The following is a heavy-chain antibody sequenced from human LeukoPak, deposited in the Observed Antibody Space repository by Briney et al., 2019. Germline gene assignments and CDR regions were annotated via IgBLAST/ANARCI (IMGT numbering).Heavy chain of an antibody. CDR3: ATADYDYVWGSYRLQYYFDY. CDR1: GYTLTELS. Sequence: ASVKVSCKVSGYTLTELSMHWVRQAPGKGLEWMGGFDPEDGETIYAQKFQGRVTMTEDTSTDTAYMELSSLRSEDTAVYYCATADYDYVWGSYRLQYYFDYWGQGTLVTVSS. CDR2: FDPEDGET. J-gene: IGHJ4*02. D-gene: IGHD3-16*02. V-gene: IGHV1-24*01.